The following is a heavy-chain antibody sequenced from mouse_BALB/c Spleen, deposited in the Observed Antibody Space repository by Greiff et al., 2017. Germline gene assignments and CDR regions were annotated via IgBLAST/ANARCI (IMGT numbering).Heavy chain of an antibody. J-gene: IGHJ2*01. CDR1: GFTFSDYG. V-gene: IGHV5-15*02. Sequence: EVKVVESGGGLVQPGGSRKLSCAASGFTFSDYGMAWVRQAPGKGPEWVAFISNLAYSIYYADTVTGRFTISRENAKNTLYLEMSSLRSEDTAMYYCARDQGYGYPDYWGQGTTLTVSS. CDR2: ISNLAYSI. CDR3: ARDQGYGYPDY. D-gene: IGHD1-2*01.